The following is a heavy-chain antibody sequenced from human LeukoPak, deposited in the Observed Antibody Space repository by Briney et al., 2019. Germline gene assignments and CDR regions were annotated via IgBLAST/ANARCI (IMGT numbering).Heavy chain of an antibody. CDR1: GDSVSSNSAA. Sequence: QTLSLTCAISGDSVSSNSAAWNWIRQSPSRGLEWLGRTYYRSKWYNDYAVSVESRITINPDTSKNQFSLQLNSVTPEDTAVYYCAREDVDTAMVSAYYYGMDVWGQGTTVTVSS. J-gene: IGHJ6*02. CDR2: TYYRSKWYN. V-gene: IGHV6-1*01. CDR3: AREDVDTAMVSAYYYGMDV. D-gene: IGHD5-18*01.